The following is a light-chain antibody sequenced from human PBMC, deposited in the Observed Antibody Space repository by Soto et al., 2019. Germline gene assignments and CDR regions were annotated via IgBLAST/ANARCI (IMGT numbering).Light chain of an antibody. V-gene: IGKV3-15*01. CDR2: GAS. J-gene: IGKJ2*01. CDR3: QQYNNWPPGYT. CDR1: QSVGSN. Sequence: EIVLTQSPVTLSVSPGERAALSCRASQSVGSNLAWYQQKPGQAPRLLIYGASTRAAGIPASFSGSGSGTEFTLTITSLYSEDFAVYYCQQYNNWPPGYTFGQGTKLESK.